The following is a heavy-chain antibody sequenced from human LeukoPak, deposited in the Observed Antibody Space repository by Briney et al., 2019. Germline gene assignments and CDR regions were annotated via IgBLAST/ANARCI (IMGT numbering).Heavy chain of an antibody. CDR1: GGSISSSSYY. Sequence: PSETLSLTCTVSGGSISSSSYYWGWIRQPPGKGLEWIGSIYYSGSTYYNPSLKSRVTISVDTSKNQFSLKLSSVTAADTAVYYCARHSMSTDALDIWGQGTMGTVSS. J-gene: IGHJ3*02. D-gene: IGHD2/OR15-2a*01. V-gene: IGHV4-39*01. CDR3: ARHSMSTDALDI. CDR2: IYYSGST.